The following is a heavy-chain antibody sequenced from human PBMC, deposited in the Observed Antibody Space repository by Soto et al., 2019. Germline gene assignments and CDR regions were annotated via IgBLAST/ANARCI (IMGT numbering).Heavy chain of an antibody. Sequence: SVTMSLTCSVSDGNIISHFCSWIRKKTGKRLEWIGRIYSSGSTIYNPSLKSRVTMSVDTSKNQFSLKLRSVTAADTAVYYCARDNVWSGYYSFFDYWGQGTLVTVSS. CDR1: DGNIISHF. CDR3: ARDNVWSGYYSFFDY. D-gene: IGHD3-3*01. J-gene: IGHJ4*02. CDR2: IYSSGST. V-gene: IGHV4-4*07.